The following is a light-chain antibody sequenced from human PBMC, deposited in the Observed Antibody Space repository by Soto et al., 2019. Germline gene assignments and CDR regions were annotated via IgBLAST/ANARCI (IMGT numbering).Light chain of an antibody. V-gene: IGKV3-15*01. CDR1: HYIYSN. J-gene: IGKJ1*01. CDR2: RAS. CDR3: QQYHNLWT. Sequence: EIVMTQSPATLSVSPGERATLSCTASHYIYSNVAWFQQRPGQAPRLLIYRASTRATGTPARFTGSGSGTEFTLTITSLQSEHSALYYCQQYHNLWTFGQGTKVDIK.